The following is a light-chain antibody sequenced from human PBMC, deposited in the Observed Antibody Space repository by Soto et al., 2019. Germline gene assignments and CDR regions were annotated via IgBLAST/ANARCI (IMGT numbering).Light chain of an antibody. CDR3: ATWDDGLSGWL. CDR2: EVS. J-gene: IGLJ3*02. CDR1: SSDVGGYNY. Sequence: QSALTQPPSASGSPGQSVTISCTGTSSDVGGYNYVSWYQQHPGKAPKLMIYEVSKRPSGVPDRFSGSKSGNTASLAISGLQSEDEAAYYCATWDDGLSGWLFGGGTKLTVL. V-gene: IGLV2-8*01.